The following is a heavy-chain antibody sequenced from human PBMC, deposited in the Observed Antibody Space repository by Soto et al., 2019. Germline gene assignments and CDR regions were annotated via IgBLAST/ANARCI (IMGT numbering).Heavy chain of an antibody. D-gene: IGHD3-22*01. CDR1: GFTFSSYC. CDR2: IWYDGSNK. Sequence: GGSLRLSCAASGFTFSSYCMHWVRQAPGKGLEWVAVIWYDGSNKYYADSVKGRFTISRDNSKNTLYLQMNSLRAEDTAVYYCARDQAKSLYYYDSSGYLSPDYWGQGTLVTVSS. J-gene: IGHJ4*02. CDR3: ARDQAKSLYYYDSSGYLSPDY. V-gene: IGHV3-33*01.